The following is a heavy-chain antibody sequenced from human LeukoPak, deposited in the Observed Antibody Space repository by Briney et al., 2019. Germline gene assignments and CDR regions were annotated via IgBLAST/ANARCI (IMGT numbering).Heavy chain of an antibody. V-gene: IGHV1-46*01. J-gene: IGHJ4*02. D-gene: IGHD2-15*01. CDR2: IYPSGGST. Sequence: EASVKVSCKASGYTFTSYYIHWVRQAPGQGPEWMGIIYPSGGSTTYAQKFQGRVTMTRDMSTSTVYMELSSLRSEDTAVYYCARGDSDKDYWGQGTLVTVSS. CDR1: GYTFTSYY. CDR3: ARGDSDKDY.